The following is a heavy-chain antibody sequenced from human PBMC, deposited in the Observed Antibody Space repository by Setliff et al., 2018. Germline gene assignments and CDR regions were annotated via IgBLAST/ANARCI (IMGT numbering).Heavy chain of an antibody. CDR1: GGSISSGSYY. CDR2: IYIGGSA. J-gene: IGHJ6*03. Sequence: TSETLSLTCTVSGGSISSGSYYWSWIRQPAGKGLEWIGRIYIGGSANYNPSLKSRVTMSIDTSKNQFSLKLNSVTAADMAVYYCAREQWLDPPGYYYMDVWAKGTTVTVSS. V-gene: IGHV4-61*02. CDR3: AREQWLDPPGYYYMDV. D-gene: IGHD6-19*01.